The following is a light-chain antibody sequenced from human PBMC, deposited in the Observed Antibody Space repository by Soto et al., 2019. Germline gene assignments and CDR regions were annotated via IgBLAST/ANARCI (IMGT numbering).Light chain of an antibody. V-gene: IGKV1-8*01. Sequence: AIRMTQSPSSLSASTGDRVTITCRASQDISSYLAWYQQKPGKAPKLLIYAASTLQSGVPSRFSGSGSGTDFTLTISCLQSEDFATYYCQQRSNWPPLTFGGGTKVEIK. CDR3: QQRSNWPPLT. CDR2: AAS. J-gene: IGKJ4*01. CDR1: QDISSY.